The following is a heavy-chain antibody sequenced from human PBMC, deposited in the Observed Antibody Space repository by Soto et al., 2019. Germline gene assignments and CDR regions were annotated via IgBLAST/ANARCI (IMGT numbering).Heavy chain of an antibody. V-gene: IGHV4-31*03. CDR1: GDCIRSWVYY. Sequence: SETLCLTCTVSGDCIRSWVYYLSWIRQHPGKGLEWIGYIYYSGSTYYNPSLKSRVTISVDTSKNQFSLKLSSVTAADTAVYYCARDSPRESYYYYGMDVWGQGTTVTVSS. CDR2: IYYSGST. J-gene: IGHJ6*02. CDR3: ARDSPRESYYYYGMDV.